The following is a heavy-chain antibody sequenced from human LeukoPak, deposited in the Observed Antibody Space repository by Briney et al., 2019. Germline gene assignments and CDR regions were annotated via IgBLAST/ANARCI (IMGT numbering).Heavy chain of an antibody. Sequence: GGSLRLSCAASGFTFSSYSMNWVRQAPGKGLEWVSSISSSSSYIYYADSVKGRFTTSRDNAKNSLYLQMNSLRAEDTAVYYCARVAVYAFRDAFDIWGQGTMVTVSS. CDR1: GFTFSSYS. CDR2: ISSSSSYI. CDR3: ARVAVYAFRDAFDI. J-gene: IGHJ3*02. V-gene: IGHV3-21*01. D-gene: IGHD2-8*01.